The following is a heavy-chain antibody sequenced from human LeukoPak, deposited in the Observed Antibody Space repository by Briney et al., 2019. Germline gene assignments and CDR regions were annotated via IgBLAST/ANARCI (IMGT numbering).Heavy chain of an antibody. CDR1: GGSISSGSYY. CDR3: AREGDILTGNTY. J-gene: IGHJ4*02. V-gene: IGHV4-61*02. Sequence: PSETLSLTCTVSGGSISSGSYYWSWIRQPAGKGLEWIGRIYTSGSTNYNPSLKSRVTISVDTSKNQFSLKLSSVTAADTAVYYCAREGDILTGNTYWGQGTLVTVSS. D-gene: IGHD3-9*01. CDR2: IYTSGST.